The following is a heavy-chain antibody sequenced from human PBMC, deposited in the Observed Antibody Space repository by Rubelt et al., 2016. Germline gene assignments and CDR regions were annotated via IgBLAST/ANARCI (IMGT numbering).Heavy chain of an antibody. CDR2: IHPRYSDA. J-gene: IGHJ4*02. D-gene: IGHD4-11*01. Sequence: EVQLVQSGAEVKKPGESLKISCEGSGYTFSNYWIAWVRQVTGESLEWMGIIHPRYSDARYNPSFEGQVTISAHKSIKPAYLQCTSRKASDTAFYYCARHYSSSTEMDHWGQGTLVTVSS. CDR3: ARHYSSSTEMDH. CDR1: GYTFSNYW. V-gene: IGHV5-51*01.